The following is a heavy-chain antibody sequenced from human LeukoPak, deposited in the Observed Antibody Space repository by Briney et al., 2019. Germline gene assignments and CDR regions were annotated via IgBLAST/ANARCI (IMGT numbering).Heavy chain of an antibody. D-gene: IGHD4-17*01. CDR1: GFTFSSYD. V-gene: IGHV3-30*18. CDR2: ISYDGSNK. J-gene: IGHJ4*02. CDR3: AKGDYGALDY. Sequence: GGSLRLSCAASGFTFSSYDMHWVRQAPGKGLEWVAVISYDGSNKYYTDSVKGRFTISRDNSKNTLYLQMNSMRAEDTAVYYCAKGDYGALDYWGQGTLVTVSS.